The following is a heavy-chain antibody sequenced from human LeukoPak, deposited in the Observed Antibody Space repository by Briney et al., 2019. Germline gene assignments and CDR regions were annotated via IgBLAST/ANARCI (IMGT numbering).Heavy chain of an antibody. CDR3: ARLGVTTDY. V-gene: IGHV4-39*01. Sequence: SETLSLTCTVSGGSISSSSYYWGWIRQPPGKGLEWIGSIYYSGSTYYNPSLKSRVTISVDTSKNQFSLKLSSVTAADTAVYCCARLGVTTDYWGQGTLVTVSS. CDR1: GGSISSSSYY. CDR2: IYYSGST. J-gene: IGHJ4*02. D-gene: IGHD3-3*01.